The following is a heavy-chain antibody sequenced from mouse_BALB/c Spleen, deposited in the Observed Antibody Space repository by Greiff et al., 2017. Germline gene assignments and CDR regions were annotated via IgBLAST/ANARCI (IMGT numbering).Heavy chain of an antibody. CDR2: ISYSGST. CDR3: AYRSHFDY. V-gene: IGHV3-2*02. Sequence: VQLQQSGPGLVKPSQSLSLTCTVTGYSITSDYAWNWIRQFPGNKLEWMGYISYSGSTSYNPSLKSRISITRDTSKNQFFLQLNSVTTEDTATYYCAYRSHFDYWGQGTTLTVSS. CDR1: GYSITSDYA. D-gene: IGHD2-14*01. J-gene: IGHJ2*01.